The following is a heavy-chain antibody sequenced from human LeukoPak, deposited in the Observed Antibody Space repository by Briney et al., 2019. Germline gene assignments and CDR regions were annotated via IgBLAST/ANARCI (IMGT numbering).Heavy chain of an antibody. CDR3: AKDKMITFEGVIVLNWFDP. CDR2: ISGSGGST. CDR1: GFTFSSYA. D-gene: IGHD3-16*02. V-gene: IGHV3-23*01. J-gene: IGHJ5*02. Sequence: GGSLRLSCAASGFTFSSYAMSWVRQAPGKGLEWVSAISGSGGSTYYADSVKGRFTISRENSKNTLYLQMNSLRAEDTAVYYCAKDKMITFEGVIVLNWFDPWGQGTLVTVSS.